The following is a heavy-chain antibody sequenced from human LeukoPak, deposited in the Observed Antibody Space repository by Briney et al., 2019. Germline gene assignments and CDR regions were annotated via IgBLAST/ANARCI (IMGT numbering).Heavy chain of an antibody. J-gene: IGHJ3*02. V-gene: IGHV3-23*01. Sequence: GGSLRLSCAASGFTFSSYAMSWVRQAPGKGLEWVSAISGSGGSTYYADSVKGRYTISRDNSKNTLYLQMNSLRAEDTAVYYCAKDSTRVVRGGAFDIWGQGTMVTVSS. D-gene: IGHD3-10*01. CDR2: ISGSGGST. CDR3: AKDSTRVVRGGAFDI. CDR1: GFTFSSYA.